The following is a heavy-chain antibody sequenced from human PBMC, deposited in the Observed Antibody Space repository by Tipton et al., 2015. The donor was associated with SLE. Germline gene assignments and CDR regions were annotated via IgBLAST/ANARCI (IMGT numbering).Heavy chain of an antibody. V-gene: IGHV4-39*07. CDR2: IYYSGTT. J-gene: IGHJ6*02. CDR3: ARLAHYYNDLDV. CDR1: GGSISSGDSY. Sequence: PGLVKPSETLSLTCTVSGGSISSGDSYWGWIRQPQGKGLEWIGSIYYSGTTYSNPSLKSRVTISLDTSKNQFSLRLSSVTAADTAVFYCARLAHYYNDLDVWGQGTTVIVSS.